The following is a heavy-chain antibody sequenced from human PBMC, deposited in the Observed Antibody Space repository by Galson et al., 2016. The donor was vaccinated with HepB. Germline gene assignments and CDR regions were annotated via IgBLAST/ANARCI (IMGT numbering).Heavy chain of an antibody. V-gene: IGHV1-46*01. J-gene: IGHJ5*02. CDR1: RYTFTSYN. D-gene: IGHD6-25*01. Sequence: SVKVSCKASRYTFTSYNVHWVRQAPGQGLEWMGIINPSGGSTSYAQKFQGGVTMTRDTSTSTVYMELSSLKSDDTALYYCSTGGGYNWFDPWGQGTLVTVSS. CDR3: STGGGYNWFDP. CDR2: INPSGGST.